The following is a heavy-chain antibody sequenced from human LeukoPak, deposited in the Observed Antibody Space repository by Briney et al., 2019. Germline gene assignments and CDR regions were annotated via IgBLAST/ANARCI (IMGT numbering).Heavy chain of an antibody. D-gene: IGHD4-23*01. CDR2: IYYSGST. CDR3: ARASNSLTTVVGQRGAFDI. J-gene: IGHJ3*02. Sequence: PSETLSLTCTVSGGSISSYYWSWIRQPPGKGLEWIGYIYYSGSTNYNPSLKSRVTISVDTSKNQFSLKLSSVTAADTAVYYCARASNSLTTVVGQRGAFDIWGQGTMVTVSS. V-gene: IGHV4-59*01. CDR1: GGSISSYY.